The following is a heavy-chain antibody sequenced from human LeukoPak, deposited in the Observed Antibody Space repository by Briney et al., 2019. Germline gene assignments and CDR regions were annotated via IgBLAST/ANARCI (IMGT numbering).Heavy chain of an antibody. CDR3: ARVRVDGGKFDY. CDR1: GFPLSSGYY. V-gene: IGHV4-38-2*02. CDR2: VYHSGNT. D-gene: IGHD4-23*01. J-gene: IGHJ4*02. Sequence: SSETLSLTCTVSGFPLSSGYYWGWVRQPPGKGLEWIGSVYHSGNTYYNPSLKSRVTFSVDTSKNQFSLKLSSVTAADTAVYYCARVRVDGGKFDYWGQGTLVTVSS.